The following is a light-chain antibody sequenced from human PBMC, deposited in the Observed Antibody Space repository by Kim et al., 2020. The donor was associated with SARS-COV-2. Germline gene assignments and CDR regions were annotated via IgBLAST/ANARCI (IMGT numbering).Light chain of an antibody. Sequence: SSELTQDPAVSVALGQTVSITCQGDSLRSYYVTWYQQKPIQAPVLVIYGRNNRPSGIPDRFSGSTSGNTASLTISGAQAEDEADFYCQSRDSGAKVVFGGGTKLTVL. CDR3: QSRDSGAKVV. CDR1: SLRSYY. CDR2: GRN. V-gene: IGLV3-19*01. J-gene: IGLJ2*01.